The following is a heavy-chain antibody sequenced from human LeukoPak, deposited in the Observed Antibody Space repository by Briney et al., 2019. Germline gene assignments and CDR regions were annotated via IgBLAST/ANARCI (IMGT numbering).Heavy chain of an antibody. CDR1: GYTFTSYY. CDR2: INPSGGST. D-gene: IGHD6-19*01. V-gene: IGHV1-46*01. CDR3: ARDSYSSGWYGYMGRTYYYYMDV. Sequence: ASVKVSCKASGYTFTSYYMHWVRQAPGQGLEWMGIINPSGGSTSYAQKFQGRVTMTRDMSTSTVYMELSSLRSEDTAVYYCARDSYSSGWYGYMGRTYYYYMDVWGKGTTVTVSS. J-gene: IGHJ6*03.